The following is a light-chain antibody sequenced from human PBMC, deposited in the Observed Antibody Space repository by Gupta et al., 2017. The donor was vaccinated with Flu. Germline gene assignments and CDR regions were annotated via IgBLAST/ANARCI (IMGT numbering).Light chain of an antibody. V-gene: IGLV2-14*01. Sequence: QSALTQPDSVSVSPGQSITISCTGTSSDVGAYKYVAWYQHHPGKAPKLMIYEVSNRSSGVSNRFSGSKSGNTASLTISGLQAEDEADYYCSSYTSSSTYVFGTGTKVTVL. CDR2: EVS. J-gene: IGLJ1*01. CDR3: SSYTSSSTYV. CDR1: SSDVGAYKY.